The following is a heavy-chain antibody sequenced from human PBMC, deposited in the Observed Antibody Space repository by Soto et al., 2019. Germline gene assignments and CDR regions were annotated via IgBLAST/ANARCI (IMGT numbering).Heavy chain of an antibody. V-gene: IGHV1-58*02. J-gene: IGHJ3*02. D-gene: IGHD3-10*01. CDR3: AAERSRRASSGSYAFDI. Sequence: SVKVSCKASGFTFTSSAMQWVRQARGQRFEWIGWIVVGSGNTNYAQKFQERVTITRDMSTSTAYMELSSLRSEDTAVYYCAAERSRRASSGSYAFDIWGQGTMVTVSS. CDR1: GFTFTSSA. CDR2: IVVGSGNT.